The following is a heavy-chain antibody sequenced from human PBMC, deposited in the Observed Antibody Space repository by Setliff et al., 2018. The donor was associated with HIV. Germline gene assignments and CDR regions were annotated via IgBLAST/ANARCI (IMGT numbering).Heavy chain of an antibody. CDR3: ARGVGGYYNFWSGYYTADY. Sequence: SETLSLTCTVSGGSISSHYWCWIRQPPGKGLEWIGSIYYSGSTNYNPSLKSRVTISVDTSKNQFSLKLSSVTAADTAVYYCARGVGGYYNFWSGYYTADYWGQGTLVTVSS. CDR2: IYYSGST. V-gene: IGHV4-59*11. CDR1: GGSISSHY. J-gene: IGHJ4*02. D-gene: IGHD3-3*01.